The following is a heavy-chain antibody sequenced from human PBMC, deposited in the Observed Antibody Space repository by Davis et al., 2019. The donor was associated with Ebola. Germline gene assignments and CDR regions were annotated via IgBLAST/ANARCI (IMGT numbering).Heavy chain of an antibody. CDR2: ISGSGGST. D-gene: IGHD2-2*03. V-gene: IGHV3-23*01. CDR3: AKHGYCGTSDCSFDY. CDR1: GFTFSSYG. Sequence: GGSLRLSCAASGFTFSSYGMHWVRQAPGEGLEWVSTISGSGGSTYYADSVKGRFTISRDNSMNTVFLQMNSLRGDDTAVYYCAKHGYCGTSDCSFDYWGQGTLVTISP. J-gene: IGHJ4*02.